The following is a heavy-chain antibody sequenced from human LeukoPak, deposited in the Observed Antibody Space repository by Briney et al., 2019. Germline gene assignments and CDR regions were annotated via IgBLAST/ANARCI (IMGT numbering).Heavy chain of an antibody. Sequence: GGSLRLSCAASGFTFSSYWMQWVRQAPGNGLEWVSSISSSSSYIYYADSVKGRFTISRDNAKNSLYLQMNSLGAEDTAVYYCARVQRMGVVAFDYWGQGTPVTVSS. CDR3: ARVQRMGVVAFDY. CDR1: GFTFSSYW. D-gene: IGHD3-22*01. V-gene: IGHV3-21*01. J-gene: IGHJ4*02. CDR2: ISSSSSYI.